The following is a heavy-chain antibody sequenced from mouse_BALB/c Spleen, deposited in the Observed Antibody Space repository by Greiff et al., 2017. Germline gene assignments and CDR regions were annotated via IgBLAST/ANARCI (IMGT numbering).Heavy chain of an antibody. Sequence: VQLVESGPGLVQPSQSLSITCTVSGFSLTSYGVHWVRQSPGKGLEWLGVIWSGGSTDYNAAFISRLSISKDNSKSQVFFKMNSLQANDTAIYYCARRGLRREAWFAYWGQGTLVTVSA. CDR1: GFSLTSYG. D-gene: IGHD2-4*01. V-gene: IGHV2-2*02. CDR2: IWSGGST. J-gene: IGHJ3*01. CDR3: ARRGLRREAWFAY.